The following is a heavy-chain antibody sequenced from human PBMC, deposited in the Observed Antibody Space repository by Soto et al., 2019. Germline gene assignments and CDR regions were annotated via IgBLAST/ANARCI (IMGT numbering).Heavy chain of an antibody. CDR2: IYYSGST. D-gene: IGHD3-10*01. V-gene: IGHV4-39*01. J-gene: IGHJ6*02. CDR1: GGSISSSSYY. Sequence: QLQLQESGPGLVKPSETLSLTCTVSGGSISSSSYYWGWIRQPPGKGLEWIGSIYYSGSTYYNPSLKSRVTISVHTSNNQFSLKLSCVTGADTAVYYCARQELGELLDYDYYGMDVWGQGTAVTVSS. CDR3: ARQELGELLDYDYYGMDV.